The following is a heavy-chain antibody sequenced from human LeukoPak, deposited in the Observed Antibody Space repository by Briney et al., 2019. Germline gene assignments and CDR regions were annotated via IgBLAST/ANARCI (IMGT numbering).Heavy chain of an antibody. D-gene: IGHD2-2*01. CDR1: GGSISSSNDY. V-gene: IGHV4-31*03. J-gene: IGHJ3*02. CDR3: ARERIRVPAAMDAFDI. Sequence: PSETLSLTCTVSGGSISSSNDYWGWIRQHPGKGLEWIGYIYYSGSTYYNPSLKSRVTISVDTSKNQFSLKLSSVTAADTAVYYCARERIRVPAAMDAFDIWGQGTMVTVSS. CDR2: IYYSGST.